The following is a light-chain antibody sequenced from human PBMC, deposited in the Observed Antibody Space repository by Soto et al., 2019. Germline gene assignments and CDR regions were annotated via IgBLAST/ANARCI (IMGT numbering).Light chain of an antibody. Sequence: EIVLTQSPGTLSLSPGERVTLSCRASQSVSSSYLAWYQQKPGQAPRLLIYGASSRATGIPDRFSGSWSGTDFTLTISRLEPEDFAVYYCQQYGSSPRMYTFGQGTKLEIK. CDR2: GAS. CDR3: QQYGSSPRMYT. J-gene: IGKJ2*01. V-gene: IGKV3-20*01. CDR1: QSVSSSY.